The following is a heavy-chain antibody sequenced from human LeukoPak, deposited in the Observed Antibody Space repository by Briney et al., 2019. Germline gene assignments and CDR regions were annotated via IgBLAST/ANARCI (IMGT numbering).Heavy chain of an antibody. V-gene: IGHV3-30*02. D-gene: IGHD3-10*01. CDR2: IRYDGSYK. J-gene: IGHJ4*02. CDR3: AKVAMVRGVIANYFAY. Sequence: GGSLRLSCAASGFMFSSYGMHWVRQAPGKGLEWVAFIRYDGSYKYYADSVKGRFTISRDNSKNTLYLQMNNLRAEDTAVYYCAKVAMVRGVIANYFAYWGQGNLVNVSS. CDR1: GFMFSSYG.